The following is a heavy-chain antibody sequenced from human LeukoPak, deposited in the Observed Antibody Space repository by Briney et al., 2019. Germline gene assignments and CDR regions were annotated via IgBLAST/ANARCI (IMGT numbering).Heavy chain of an antibody. D-gene: IGHD2-15*01. Sequence: GGSLRLSCAASGFTFSSYEMNWVRQAPGKGLEWVGRIKSKVDGGTTDYAAPVKDRFTISRDDSKDSLYLQMNSLKTEDTAVYYCTTEEIAVVVDAILGASFDFWGQGTLVTVSS. CDR2: IKSKVDGGTT. CDR3: TTEEIAVVVDAILGASFDF. CDR1: GFTFSSYE. V-gene: IGHV3-15*01. J-gene: IGHJ4*02.